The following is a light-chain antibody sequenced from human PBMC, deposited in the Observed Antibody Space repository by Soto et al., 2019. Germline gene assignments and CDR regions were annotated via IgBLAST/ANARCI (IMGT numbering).Light chain of an antibody. CDR3: QQYNSYSRT. CDR2: DAS. Sequence: DIQMTQSPSTPSASVGDRVTITCRACQSISSWLAWYQQKPGKAPKLLIYDASSLESGVPSRFSGSGSGTEFTLTISSLQPDDFATYYCQQYNSYSRTFGQGTKVDIK. J-gene: IGKJ1*01. V-gene: IGKV1-5*01. CDR1: QSISSW.